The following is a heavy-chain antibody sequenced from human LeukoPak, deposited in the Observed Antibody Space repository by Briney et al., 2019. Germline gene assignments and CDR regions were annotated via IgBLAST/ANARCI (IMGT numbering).Heavy chain of an antibody. J-gene: IGHJ4*02. CDR3: AKNRALHEIDY. Sequence: GGSLRLSCAASGFAFSTYAMSWVPQAPGKGLEWVSGISGSGGSTYYADSVKGRFTISRDNSKNTLYLQMNSLIAGDTAIFYCAKNRALHEIDYWGQGTLVTVSS. CDR2: ISGSGGST. V-gene: IGHV3-23*01. D-gene: IGHD2-21*01. CDR1: GFAFSTYA.